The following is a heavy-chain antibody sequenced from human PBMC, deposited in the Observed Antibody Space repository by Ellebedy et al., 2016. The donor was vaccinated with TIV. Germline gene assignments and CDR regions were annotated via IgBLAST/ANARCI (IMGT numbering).Heavy chain of an antibody. CDR2: INADNGDT. V-gene: IGHV1-3*01. J-gene: IGHJ3*02. Sequence: AASVKVSRKASGYTFTKYPMHWLRQAPGQRLEWMGWINADNGDTKYSQKFQGRVTFTRDTSASTAYMELSSLRSEDTAIYYCARDLGSTSWYGDAFDIWGQGTMVTVSS. CDR3: ARDLGSTSWYGDAFDI. CDR1: GYTFTKYP. D-gene: IGHD6-13*01.